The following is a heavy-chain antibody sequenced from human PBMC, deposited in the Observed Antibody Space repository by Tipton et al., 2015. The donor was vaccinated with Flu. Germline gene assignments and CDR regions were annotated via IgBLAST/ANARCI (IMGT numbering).Heavy chain of an antibody. Sequence: TLSLTCTVSSGSISSSSYNWGWIRQPPGKGLEWIGSIYYSGRTYYNPSLKSRVTMSVDTSKNQFSLKLNSVTAADTAVYYCARLSYYDVDLKNFYFDYWGQGALVTVSS. CDR2: IYYSGRT. CDR1: SGSISSSSYN. D-gene: IGHD3-10*02. J-gene: IGHJ4*02. V-gene: IGHV4-39*01. CDR3: ARLSYYDVDLKNFYFDY.